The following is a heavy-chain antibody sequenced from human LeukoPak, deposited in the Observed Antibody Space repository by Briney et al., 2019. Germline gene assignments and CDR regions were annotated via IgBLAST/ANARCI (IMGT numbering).Heavy chain of an antibody. V-gene: IGHV3-23*01. CDR1: GFTFSSYA. J-gene: IGHJ4*02. D-gene: IGHD3-22*01. CDR2: ISGSGGST. Sequence: GGSLRLSCAASGFTFSSYATSWVRQAPGKGLEWVSAISGSGGSTYYADSVKGRFTISRDNSKNTLYLQMNSLRAEDTAVYYCAKDNDYYDSSGFDYWGQGTLVTVSS. CDR3: AKDNDYYDSSGFDY.